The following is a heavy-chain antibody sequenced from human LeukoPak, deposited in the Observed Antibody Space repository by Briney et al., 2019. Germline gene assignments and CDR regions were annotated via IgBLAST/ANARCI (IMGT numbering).Heavy chain of an antibody. CDR2: ISYDGSNK. CDR1: GFTFSSYA. J-gene: IGHJ6*02. V-gene: IGHV3-30-3*01. CDR3: ARAPLRGGPMDV. Sequence: PGRSLRLSCAASGFTFSSYAMHWVRQAPGKGLEWVAVISYDGSNKYYADSVKGRFTISRDNSKNTLYLQMNSLRAEDTAVYYCARAPLRGGPMDVWGQGTTVTVSS. D-gene: IGHD3-10*01.